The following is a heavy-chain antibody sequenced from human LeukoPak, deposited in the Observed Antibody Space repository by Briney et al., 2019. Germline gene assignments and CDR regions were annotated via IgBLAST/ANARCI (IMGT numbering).Heavy chain of an antibody. V-gene: IGHV4-4*07. D-gene: IGHD2-21*01. Sequence: SETLSLTCTVSGGSISSYYWSWIRQPAGKGLEWIGRFYTSGSTNFNPSLKSRVTMSVDTSKNQFSLKLSSVTAADTAVYYCARDKRGYSFDYWGLRTLVTVSS. CDR3: ARDKRGYSFDY. J-gene: IGHJ4*02. CDR2: FYTSGST. CDR1: GGSISSYY.